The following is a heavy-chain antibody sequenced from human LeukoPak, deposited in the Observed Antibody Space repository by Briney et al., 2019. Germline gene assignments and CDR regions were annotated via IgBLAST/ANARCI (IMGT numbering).Heavy chain of an antibody. CDR3: ASPRVYYDSSGYYYVPFDY. CDR1: GGTFSSYA. Sequence: SAKVSCKASGGTFSSYAISWVRQAPGQRLEWMGGISPIFGTANYAQKFQGRVTITTDESTSTAYMYLSRLRSEDTAVYYCASPRVYYDSSGYYYVPFDYWGQGTLVTVSS. D-gene: IGHD3-22*01. V-gene: IGHV1-69*05. J-gene: IGHJ4*02. CDR2: ISPIFGTA.